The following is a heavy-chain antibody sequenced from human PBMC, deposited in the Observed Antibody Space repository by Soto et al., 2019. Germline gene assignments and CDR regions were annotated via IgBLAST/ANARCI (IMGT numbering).Heavy chain of an antibody. CDR3: SKLVGATVVSDY. CDR2: ISGSGGVST. CDR1: EFTFSNYV. V-gene: IGHV3-23*01. J-gene: IGHJ4*02. Sequence: EVQLLESGGGLVKPGGSLRLSCAASEFTFSNYVMSWVRQAPGKGLEWVSAISGSGGVSTYYADYVKGRFTISRDNSKNTLFLQMSSLRAEDTAVYYCSKLVGATVVSDYWGQGTLVIVSS. D-gene: IGHD1-26*01.